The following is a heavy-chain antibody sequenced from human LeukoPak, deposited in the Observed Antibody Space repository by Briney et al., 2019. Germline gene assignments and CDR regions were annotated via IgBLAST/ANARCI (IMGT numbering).Heavy chain of an antibody. Sequence: GGSLRLSCAASGFTVGSNYMSWVRQAPGKGLEWVSVIYSGGSTYYADSAKGRFTISRDNSKNTLYLQMNSLRAEDTAVYYCARDGDYGSDHGKGGQGTLVTVSS. D-gene: IGHD4-17*01. CDR3: ARDGDYGSDHGK. V-gene: IGHV3-66*01. CDR2: IYSGGST. CDR1: GFTVGSNY. J-gene: IGHJ4*02.